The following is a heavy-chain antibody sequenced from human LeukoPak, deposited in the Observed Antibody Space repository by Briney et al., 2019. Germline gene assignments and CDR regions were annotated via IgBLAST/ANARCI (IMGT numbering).Heavy chain of an antibody. CDR1: GFTFSSYG. CDR3: AKDQVGATYYFDY. V-gene: IGHV3-33*06. J-gene: IGHJ4*02. Sequence: VGSLRLSCAASGFTFSSYGMRWVRQAPGKGLEWVAVIWYDGSNKYYADSVKGRFTISRDNSKNTLYLQMNSLRAEDTAVYYCAKDQVGATYYFDYWGQGTLVTASS. CDR2: IWYDGSNK. D-gene: IGHD1-26*01.